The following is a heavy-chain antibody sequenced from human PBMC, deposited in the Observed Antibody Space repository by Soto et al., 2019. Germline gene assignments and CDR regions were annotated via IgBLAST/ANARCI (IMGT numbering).Heavy chain of an antibody. V-gene: IGHV4-39*01. CDR1: GGSIISSSYY. CDR2: IYYSGST. CDR3: ARQSKSAHYDFWSGDYYYGMDV. D-gene: IGHD3-3*01. J-gene: IGHJ6*02. Sequence: TSETLSLTCTVAGGSIISSSYYWASIRQPPGKGLEWIGSIYYSGSTYYNPSLKSRVTISVDTSKNQFSLKLSSVTAADTAVYYCARQSKSAHYDFWSGDYYYGMDVWGQGTTVT.